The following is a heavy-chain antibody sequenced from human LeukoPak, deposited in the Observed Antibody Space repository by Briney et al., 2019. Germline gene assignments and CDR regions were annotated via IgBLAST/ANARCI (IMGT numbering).Heavy chain of an antibody. Sequence: SEILSLTCTVSGGSISSYYWSWIRQPPGKGLEWIGYIYYSGSTNYNPSLKSRVTISVDTSKNQFSLKLSSVTAADTAVYYCARVSYGSGSYYWGQGTLVTVSS. V-gene: IGHV4-59*01. J-gene: IGHJ4*02. D-gene: IGHD3-10*01. CDR2: IYYSGST. CDR1: GGSISSYY. CDR3: ARVSYGSGSYY.